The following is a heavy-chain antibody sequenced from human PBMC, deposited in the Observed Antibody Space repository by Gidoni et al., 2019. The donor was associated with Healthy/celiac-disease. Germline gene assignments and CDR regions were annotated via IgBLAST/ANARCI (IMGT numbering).Heavy chain of an antibody. V-gene: IGHV3-66*01. CDR2: IYSGGST. CDR3: ARDSEAASEVTVHPSYYYGMDV. CDR1: GFTVSSNY. D-gene: IGHD6-13*01. Sequence: EVQLVESGGGLVQPGGSLRLSCAASGFTVSSNYMSWVRQAPGKGLGWVSVIYSGGSTYYADSVNGRFTISRDNSKNTLYLQMNSLRAEDTAVYYCARDSEAASEVTVHPSYYYGMDVWGQGTTVTVSS. J-gene: IGHJ6*02.